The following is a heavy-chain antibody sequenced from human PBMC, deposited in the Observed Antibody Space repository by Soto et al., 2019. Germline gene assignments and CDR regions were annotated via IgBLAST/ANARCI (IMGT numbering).Heavy chain of an antibody. CDR3: AGRLTTAASLDY. V-gene: IGHV3-53*01. Sequence: VQLVESGGGLIQPGGSLRLSCAASGFTVSNNHMTWVRQAAGKGLELVSFVHGGGSTSYADSVKGRFTISRDNSKNTPSLPPDRLRAERTAICYCAGRLTTAASLDYWGRGTLVTVSS. CDR1: GFTVSNNH. D-gene: IGHD3-16*01. CDR2: VHGGGST. J-gene: IGHJ4*02.